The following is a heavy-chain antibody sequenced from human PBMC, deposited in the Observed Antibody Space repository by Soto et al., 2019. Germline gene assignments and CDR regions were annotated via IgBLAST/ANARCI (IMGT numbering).Heavy chain of an antibody. V-gene: IGHV4-59*08. Sequence: SQTLSLTCPVSYGSISSYYWRWILQTPWKGLEWIGYIYYNGSTNYNPSLKSRLTISVDTSKNQFSLKMSSVTAADTAVYYCARSDHYYYDSSGYWDYWGQGTLVTVSS. J-gene: IGHJ4*02. CDR3: ARSDHYYYDSSGYWDY. CDR2: IYYNGST. CDR1: YGSISSYY. D-gene: IGHD3-22*01.